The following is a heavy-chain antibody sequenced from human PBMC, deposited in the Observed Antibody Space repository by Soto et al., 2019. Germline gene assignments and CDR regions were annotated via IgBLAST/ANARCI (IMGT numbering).Heavy chain of an antibody. J-gene: IGHJ6*02. CDR3: ASHPRGDDSSGYYPTYYYYGMDV. Sequence: QVQLVQSGAEVKKPGSSVKVSCKASGGTFSSYAISWVRQAPGQGLEWMGGIIPIFGTANYAQKFQGRVTITADEATSTAYMELSSRRAEDTAVYDCASHPRGDDSSGYYPTYYYYGMDVWGQGTTVTGSS. D-gene: IGHD3-22*01. CDR1: GGTFSSYA. V-gene: IGHV1-69*01. CDR2: IIPIFGTA.